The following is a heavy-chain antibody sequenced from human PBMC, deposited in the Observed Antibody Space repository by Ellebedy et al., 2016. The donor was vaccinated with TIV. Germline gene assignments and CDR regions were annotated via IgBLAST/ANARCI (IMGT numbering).Heavy chain of an antibody. J-gene: IGHJ4*02. V-gene: IGHV3-30*02. CDR3: AKRGSSGVLFDN. CDR2: IRYDGSNK. CDR1: GFTFSSYG. Sequence: PGGSLRLSCAASGFTFSSYGMQWVRQAPGKGLEWVSFIRYDGSNKYYADSVKVRFTVSRDNSRTTLYLQMNSMRPEDTAVYYCAKRGSSGVLFDNWGQGTLVTVSS. D-gene: IGHD5-12*01.